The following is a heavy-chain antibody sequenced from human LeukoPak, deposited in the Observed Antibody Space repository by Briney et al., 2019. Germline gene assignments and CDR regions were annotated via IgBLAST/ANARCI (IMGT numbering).Heavy chain of an antibody. CDR3: VREYSSSWYVGTPFDY. D-gene: IGHD6-13*01. Sequence: SETLSLTCAVYGGSFSGYYWSWIRQPPGKGLEWIGEINHSGSTNYNPSLKSRVTISVDTSKNQFSLKLSSVTAADTAVYYCVREYSSSWYVGTPFDYWGQGTLVTVSS. J-gene: IGHJ4*02. CDR2: INHSGST. V-gene: IGHV4-34*01. CDR1: GGSFSGYY.